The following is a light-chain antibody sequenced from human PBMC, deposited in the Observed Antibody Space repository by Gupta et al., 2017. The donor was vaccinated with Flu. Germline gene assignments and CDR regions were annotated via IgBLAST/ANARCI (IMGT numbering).Light chain of an antibody. CDR2: RNN. J-gene: IGLJ3*02. CDR3: AAWDDSLSGWV. V-gene: IGLV1-47*01. CDR1: RSNIGSNY. Sequence: QSVLTQPPSASGTPGQMVTISCSGSRSNIGSNYVYWYQQLPGTAPKLLIYRNNQRPSGVPDRFSGSKSGTSASLAISGLRSEDEADYYCAAWDDSLSGWVFGGGTKLTVL.